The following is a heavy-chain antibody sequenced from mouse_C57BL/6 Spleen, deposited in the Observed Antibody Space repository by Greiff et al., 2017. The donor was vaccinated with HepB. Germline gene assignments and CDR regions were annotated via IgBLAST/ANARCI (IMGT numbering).Heavy chain of an antibody. CDR2: IWSDGST. D-gene: IGHD1-1*01. J-gene: IGHJ4*01. CDR3: ARHEASYGSSSFYAMDY. V-gene: IGHV2-6-1*01. CDR1: GFSLTSYG. Sequence: VQGVESGPGLVAPSQSLSITCTVSGFSLTSYGVHWVRQPPGKGLEWLVVIWSDGSTTYNSALKSRLSISKDNSKSQVFLKMNSLQTDDTAMYYCARHEASYGSSSFYAMDYWGQGTSVTVSS.